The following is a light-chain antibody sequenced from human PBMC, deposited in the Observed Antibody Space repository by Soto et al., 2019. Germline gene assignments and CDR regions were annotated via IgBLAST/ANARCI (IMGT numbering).Light chain of an antibody. J-gene: IGLJ3*02. CDR2: EVT. V-gene: IGLV2-14*01. CDR3: SSYTRSSTWV. CDR1: SSDVVGYNY. Sequence: QSALTQPASVSGSPGQSITISCTGTSSDVVGYNYVSWYQHHPGRAPKLMIYEVTNRPSGVSNRFSGSTSGNTASLTISGLQAEDEADYYCSSYTRSSTWVFGGGTKLTVL.